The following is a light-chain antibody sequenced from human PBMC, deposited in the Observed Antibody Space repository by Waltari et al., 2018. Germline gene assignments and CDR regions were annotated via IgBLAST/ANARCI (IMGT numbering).Light chain of an antibody. CDR1: ALPKKY. CDR2: KDR. Sequence: SYELTQSPSVSLSPGQTARITCSGDALPKKYAYWYQTKPGQAPVLIIFKDRERPSGIPERFSGSTSGTTVTLTITGVQAEDEADYYCLSPETRGSWVFGGGTKLTVL. CDR3: LSPETRGSWV. J-gene: IGLJ2*01. V-gene: IGLV3-25*03.